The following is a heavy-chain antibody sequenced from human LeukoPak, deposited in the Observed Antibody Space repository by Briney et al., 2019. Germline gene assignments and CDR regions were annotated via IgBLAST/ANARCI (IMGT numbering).Heavy chain of an antibody. D-gene: IGHD2-15*01. V-gene: IGHV4-4*07. J-gene: IGHJ4*02. Sequence: SETLSLTCTVSGGSINGFFWRWIRQAAGEGLEWIGRIHSRVTLSLDTSKNQFSLKLTSVTTADTAVYYCARAPSGCGGICPFDWWGQGNLVTVSS. CDR1: GGSINGFF. CDR2: IH. CDR3: ARAPSGCGGICPFDW.